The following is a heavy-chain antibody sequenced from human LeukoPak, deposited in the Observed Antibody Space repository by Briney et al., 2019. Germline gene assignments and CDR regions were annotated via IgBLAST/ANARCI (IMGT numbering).Heavy chain of an antibody. J-gene: IGHJ4*02. D-gene: IGHD2-2*01. CDR3: ARHEQAPAAIAY. Sequence: PGGSLRLSCVASGFSFSSYWMHWVRQVPGKGPVWVSRISTDGGFTTYADSGRGRFTISRDNAKNTLVLQMNGMRVDATAVYYCARHEQAPAAIAYWGQGTLVTASS. CDR2: ISTDGGFT. V-gene: IGHV3-74*01. CDR1: GFSFSSYW.